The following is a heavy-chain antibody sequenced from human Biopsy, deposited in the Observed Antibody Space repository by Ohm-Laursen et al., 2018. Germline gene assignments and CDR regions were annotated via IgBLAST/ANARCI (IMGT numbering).Heavy chain of an antibody. V-gene: IGHV4-39*01. CDR3: ARQVDFWSGYVDY. CDR2: IFYSGIT. D-gene: IGHD3-3*01. Sequence: SDTLSLTCTVSGGSVSSNVAYWAWIRQPPGKGLESIGSIFYSGITDYSPSLKSRVTISVDTSNNQFSLKSRSMTAADTAVYYCARQVDFWSGYVDYWGQGTLVAVSS. J-gene: IGHJ4*02. CDR1: GGSVSSNVAY.